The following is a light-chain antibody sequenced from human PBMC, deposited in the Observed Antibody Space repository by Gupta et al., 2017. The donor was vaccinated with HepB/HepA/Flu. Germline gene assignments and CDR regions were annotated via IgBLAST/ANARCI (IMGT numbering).Light chain of an antibody. CDR3: ATWDSSRAAVV. CDR2: ETN. CDR1: SSNIGNNY. J-gene: IGLJ2*01. V-gene: IGLV1-51*02. Sequence: QSVLTQPPSVSAAPGQKVTISCSGSSSNIGNNYVSWYQHVAGTAPKLLIFETNKRPSGFPDRFSGSKSGTSATLGITGLQTGDEADYYCATWDSSRAAVVFGGGTKLTVL.